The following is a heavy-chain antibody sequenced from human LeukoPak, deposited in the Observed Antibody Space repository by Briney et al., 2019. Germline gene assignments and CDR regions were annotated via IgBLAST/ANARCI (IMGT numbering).Heavy chain of an antibody. Sequence: PGGSLRLSCAASGFTFSSYAMHWVRQAPGKGLEWVAVISYDGSNKYYADSVKGRFTISRDNAKNSLYLQMNSLRAEDTALYYCAKDTRSATSSMIVVVPDAFDVWGQGTMVTVSS. CDR1: GFTFSSYA. V-gene: IGHV3-30*04. D-gene: IGHD3-22*01. CDR2: ISYDGSNK. CDR3: AKDTRSATSSMIVVVPDAFDV. J-gene: IGHJ3*01.